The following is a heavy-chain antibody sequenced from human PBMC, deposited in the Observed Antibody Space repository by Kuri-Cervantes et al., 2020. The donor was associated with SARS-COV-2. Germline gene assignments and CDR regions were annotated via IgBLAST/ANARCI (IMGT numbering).Heavy chain of an antibody. D-gene: IGHD6-6*01. Sequence: ASVKVSCKASGYTFTSYGISWVRQAPGQGLEWMGWISAYNGSTNYAQKLQGRVTMTTDTSTSTAYMELRSLRSDDTAVYYCARGSSSSSNYYYYGMDVWGQGTTVTVSS. CDR3: ARGSSSSSNYYYYGMDV. J-gene: IGHJ6*02. CDR2: ISAYNGST. CDR1: GYTFTSYG. V-gene: IGHV1-18*04.